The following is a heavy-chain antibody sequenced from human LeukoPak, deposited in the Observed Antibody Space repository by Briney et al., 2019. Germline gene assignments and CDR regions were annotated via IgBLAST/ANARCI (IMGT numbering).Heavy chain of an antibody. V-gene: IGHV4-38-2*02. J-gene: IGHJ5*02. CDR2: IYHSGST. D-gene: IGHD6-19*01. CDR3: ARAGDSYSSGWWSWFDP. CDR1: GYSISSGNY. Sequence: SETLSLTCTVSGYSISSGNYWGWIRQPPGKGLEWIGSIYHSGSTYYNPSLKSRVTISIDTSKNHFSLKLSSVTAADTAVYYCARAGDSYSSGWWSWFDPWGQGTLVTVSS.